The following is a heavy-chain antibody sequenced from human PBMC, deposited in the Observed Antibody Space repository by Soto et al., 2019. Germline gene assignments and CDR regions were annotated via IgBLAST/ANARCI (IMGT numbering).Heavy chain of an antibody. CDR3: ARVSDIVVVPAARRVFDY. CDR1: GGSISSGGYY. V-gene: IGHV4-31*03. Sequence: QVQLQESGPGLVKPSQTLSLTCTVSGGSISSGGYYWSWIRQHPGKGLEWIGYIYYRGSTYYNPSLKSRVTISVDTSKNHFSLKLSSVTAADTAVYYCARVSDIVVVPAARRVFDYWGQGTLVTVSS. D-gene: IGHD2-2*01. CDR2: IYYRGST. J-gene: IGHJ4*02.